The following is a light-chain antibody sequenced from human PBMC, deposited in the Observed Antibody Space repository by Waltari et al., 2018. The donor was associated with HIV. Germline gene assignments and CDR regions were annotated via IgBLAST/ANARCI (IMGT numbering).Light chain of an antibody. Sequence: EIVMTQSQATLSVSPGERATLSCRASQSVSSNLAWYQQKPGPAPRLLIYGASTRATGIPARFSGSGSGTEFTLTISSLQSEDFAVYYCQQYNNWPPLTFGGGTKVEIK. CDR2: GAS. CDR1: QSVSSN. J-gene: IGKJ4*01. CDR3: QQYNNWPPLT. V-gene: IGKV3-15*01.